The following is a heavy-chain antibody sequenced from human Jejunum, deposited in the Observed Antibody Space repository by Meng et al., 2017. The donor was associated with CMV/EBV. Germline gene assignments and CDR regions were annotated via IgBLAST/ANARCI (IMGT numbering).Heavy chain of an antibody. CDR3: VKDDPTGWGDY. J-gene: IGHJ4*02. Sequence: CAASGFTFRKYAMSWVRQARGKGLEWVAVVYRGNLGINYVNSVRSRFTISKDYSKNTLDLQMNSLRAEDTAVYYCVKDDPTGWGDYWGQGTLVTVSS. CDR2: VYRGNLGI. CDR1: GFTFRKYA. V-gene: IGHV3-23*03. D-gene: IGHD3-16*01.